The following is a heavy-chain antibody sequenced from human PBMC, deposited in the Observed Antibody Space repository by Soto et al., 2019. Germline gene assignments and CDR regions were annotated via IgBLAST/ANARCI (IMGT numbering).Heavy chain of an antibody. J-gene: IGHJ4*02. Sequence: EVQLVVSGGGLVQPGGSLRLSCVASGFDFNAYWMSWVRQTPGKGLEWLANIKEDGSERYYLASVKGRFTISRDNAKNSLYLHMSSLRAEDTAVYFCARRGDDFDFWGPGTLVTVSS. D-gene: IGHD2-21*02. V-gene: IGHV3-7*01. CDR3: ARRGDDFDF. CDR1: GFDFNAYW. CDR2: IKEDGSER.